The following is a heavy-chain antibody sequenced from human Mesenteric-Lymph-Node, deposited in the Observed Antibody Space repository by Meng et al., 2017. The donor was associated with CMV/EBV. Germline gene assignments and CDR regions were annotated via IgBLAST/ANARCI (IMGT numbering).Heavy chain of an antibody. CDR3: ASRSRVIMVRGDYYALDV. V-gene: IGHV3-53*01. D-gene: IGHD3-10*01. CDR2: IYSGDST. J-gene: IGHJ6*02. CDR1: GFSVSSNY. Sequence: GGSLRLSCAASGFSVSSNYMSWVRQAPGKGLEWVSVIYSGDSTYYADSAKGRFTISRDNSKNTLYLQMNSLRVEDTAVYYCASRSRVIMVRGDYYALDVWGHGTTVTVSS.